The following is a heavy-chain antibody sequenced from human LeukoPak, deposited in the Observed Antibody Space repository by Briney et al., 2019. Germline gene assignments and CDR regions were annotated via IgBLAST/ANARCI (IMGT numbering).Heavy chain of an antibody. CDR1: GFTFSNYY. CDR2: ISDDGNRK. V-gene: IGHV3-30*18. J-gene: IGHJ4*02. CDR3: VKDLSGYWTFDY. Sequence: GRSLRLSCAASGFTFSNYYMHWGRQAPGKGLEWVAVISDDGNRKYYADSVQGRFTISRDNSKNTLYQQMNSLRAEDTAVYFCVKDLSGYWTFDYWGQGTLVTVSS. D-gene: IGHD1-1*01.